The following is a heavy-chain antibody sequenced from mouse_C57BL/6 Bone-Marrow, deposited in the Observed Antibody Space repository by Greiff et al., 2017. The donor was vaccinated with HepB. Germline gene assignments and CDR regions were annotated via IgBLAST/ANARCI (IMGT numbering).Heavy chain of an antibody. Sequence: EVQLQQSGTVLARPGASVKMSCKTSGYTFTSYWMHWVQQRPGQGLEWIGAIYPGNSDTSYNQKFKGKAKLTAVTSASTAYMELSSLTNEDSAVYDCTRGPGVYYYGRYRYFDVWGTGTTVTVSS. CDR3: TRGPGVYYYGRYRYFDV. D-gene: IGHD1-1*01. J-gene: IGHJ1*03. V-gene: IGHV1-5*01. CDR2: IYPGNSDT. CDR1: GYTFTSYW.